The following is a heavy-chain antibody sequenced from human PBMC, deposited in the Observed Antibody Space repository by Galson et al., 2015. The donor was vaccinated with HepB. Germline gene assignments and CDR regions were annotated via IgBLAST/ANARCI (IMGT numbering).Heavy chain of an antibody. J-gene: IGHJ6*02. V-gene: IGHV6-1*01. CDR2: TYYRSEWYY. Sequence: CAISGDSVSSNRAAWNWTRQSPSRGLEWLGRTYYRSEWYYDYAESVKSRITINPDTSKNQFSLHLNSVSPEDTAVYYCARDVRWFGELLSYYGVDVWGQGTTVTVSS. D-gene: IGHD3-10*01. CDR1: GDSVSSNRAA. CDR3: ARDVRWFGELLSYYGVDV.